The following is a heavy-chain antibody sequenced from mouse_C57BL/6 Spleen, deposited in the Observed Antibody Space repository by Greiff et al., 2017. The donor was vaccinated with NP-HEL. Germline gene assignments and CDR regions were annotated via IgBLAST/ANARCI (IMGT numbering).Heavy chain of an antibody. J-gene: IGHJ2*01. Sequence: VQLQQSGAELVKPGASVKMSCKASGYTFTSYWITWVKQRPGQGLEWIGDIYPGSGSTNYNEKFKSKATLTVDTSSSTAYMQLSSLTSEDSAVYYCARRDGSSLDDWGQGTTLTVSS. D-gene: IGHD1-1*01. CDR1: GYTFTSYW. CDR2: IYPGSGST. CDR3: ARRDGSSLDD. V-gene: IGHV1-55*01.